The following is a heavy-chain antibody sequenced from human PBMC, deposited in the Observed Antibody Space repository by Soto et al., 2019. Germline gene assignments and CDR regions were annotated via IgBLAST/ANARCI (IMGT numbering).Heavy chain of an antibody. CDR2: IYHSGST. V-gene: IGHV4-30-2*01. J-gene: IGHJ6*02. CDR1: GGSISSGGYS. CDR3: ARDLWGYCGTDCYPLDV. Sequence: PSETLSVTWAVSGGSISSGGYSWSWIRQPPGKGLEWIGYIYHSGSTVYNPSFKSRVTISVDTSKNQFSLKLNSVTAADTAVYYCARDLWGYCGTDCYPLDVWGQGTTVTAP. D-gene: IGHD2-21*02.